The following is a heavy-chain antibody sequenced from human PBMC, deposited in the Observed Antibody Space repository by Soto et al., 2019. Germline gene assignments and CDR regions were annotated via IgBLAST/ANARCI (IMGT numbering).Heavy chain of an antibody. D-gene: IGHD3-16*01. CDR1: GYIFVNYG. J-gene: IGHJ6*02. V-gene: IGHV1-18*01. CDR3: VMVDNYVTPTPQDV. Sequence: QAQLVQSGDGVKKPGASVKVSCKASGYIFVNYGIAWVRQAPGQGLEWMGWISPYTGNTHSASKVQGRLTMTTDTSTSTAYMDLGSLTSDDTAVYYCVMVDNYVTPTPQDVWGQGTTVTVSS. CDR2: ISPYTGNT.